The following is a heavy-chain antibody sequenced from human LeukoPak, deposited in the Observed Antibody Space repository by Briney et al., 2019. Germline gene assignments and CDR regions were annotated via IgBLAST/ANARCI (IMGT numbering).Heavy chain of an antibody. D-gene: IGHD4-17*01. V-gene: IGHV3-7*01. J-gene: IGHJ4*02. CDR2: IKQDGSEK. Sequence: PGGSLRLSCAASGLTFSSYWMSWVRQAPGKGLEWVANIKQDGSEKYYVDSVKGRFTISRDNAKNSLYLQMNSLRAEDTAVYYCAREARDYGDLYWGQGTLVTVSS. CDR3: AREARDYGDLY. CDR1: GLTFSSYW.